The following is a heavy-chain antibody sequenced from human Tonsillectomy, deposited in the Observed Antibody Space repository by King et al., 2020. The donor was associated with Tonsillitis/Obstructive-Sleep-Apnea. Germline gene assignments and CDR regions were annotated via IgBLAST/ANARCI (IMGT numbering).Heavy chain of an antibody. Sequence: VQLVESAGDLVQPGGSLRLSCAASGFTVSGNYMSWVRQAPGKGLEWVSVIYSGGSTYYADSVKGRFTISRDNSKNTLYLQMNSLTAEDTAVYYCARDDGLLRYFDYWGQGTLVTVSS. CDR1: GFTVSGNY. CDR3: ARDDGLLRYFDY. J-gene: IGHJ4*02. V-gene: IGHV3-66*01. CDR2: IYSGGST.